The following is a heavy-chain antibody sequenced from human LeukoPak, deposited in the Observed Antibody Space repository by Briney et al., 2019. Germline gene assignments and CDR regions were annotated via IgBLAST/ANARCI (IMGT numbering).Heavy chain of an antibody. CDR3: ARYVEAATGFDY. CDR1: GFTFSTYS. J-gene: IGHJ4*02. Sequence: GGSLRLSCAASGFTFSTYSMTWVRQAPGKGLEWVSSISRSSIYIYYADSVKGRFTIYRDNAKNSLLLQMNSLRAEDTAVYYCARYVEAATGFDYWGQGTLVTVSS. D-gene: IGHD2-15*01. V-gene: IGHV3-21*01. CDR2: ISRSSIYI.